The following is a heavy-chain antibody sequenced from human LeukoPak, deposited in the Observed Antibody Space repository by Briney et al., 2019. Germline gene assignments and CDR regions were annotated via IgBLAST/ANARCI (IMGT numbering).Heavy chain of an antibody. CDR2: ISSSGSTI. CDR3: AKDITPYYYDSSGRPDV. J-gene: IGHJ6*02. V-gene: IGHV3-48*03. Sequence: GGSLLLSCAASGFTFSSYEMNWVRQAPGKGLEWVSYISSSGSTIYCADSVKGRFTISRDNAKNSLYLQMNSLRAEDTALYYCAKDITPYYYDSSGRPDVWGQGTTVTVS. CDR1: GFTFSSYE. D-gene: IGHD3-22*01.